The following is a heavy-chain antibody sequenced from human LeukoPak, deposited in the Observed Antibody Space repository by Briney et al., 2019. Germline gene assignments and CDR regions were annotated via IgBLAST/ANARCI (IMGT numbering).Heavy chain of an antibody. V-gene: IGHV3-66*01. D-gene: IGHD1-26*01. CDR3: AREFTGSGSYYGNFDY. CDR1: GFTVSSNY. J-gene: IGHJ4*02. Sequence: PGGSLRLSCAASGFTVSSNYMSWVRQAPGKGLEWVSVIYSGGSTYYADSVKGRFTISRDNSKNTLDLQMNSLRAEDTAVYYCAREFTGSGSYYGNFDYWGQGTLVTVSS. CDR2: IYSGGST.